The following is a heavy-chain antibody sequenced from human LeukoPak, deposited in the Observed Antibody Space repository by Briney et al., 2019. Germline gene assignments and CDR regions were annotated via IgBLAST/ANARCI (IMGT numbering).Heavy chain of an antibody. J-gene: IGHJ3*02. CDR1: GGTFSSYA. D-gene: IGHD2-2*01. Sequence: SVRVSCKASGGTFSSYAISWVRQAPGQGLEWMGGIIPIFGTANYAQKFQGRVTITADESTSTAYMELSSLRSEDTAVYYCASNPRYCSSTSCPRDAFDIWGQGTMVTVSS. CDR2: IIPIFGTA. CDR3: ASNPRYCSSTSCPRDAFDI. V-gene: IGHV1-69*13.